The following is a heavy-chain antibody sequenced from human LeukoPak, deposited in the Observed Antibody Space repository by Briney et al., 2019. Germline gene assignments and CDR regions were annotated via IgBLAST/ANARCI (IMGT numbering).Heavy chain of an antibody. J-gene: IGHJ4*02. CDR3: ARISGRVRYFEPSYYFDY. Sequence: PSETLSLTCAVSGGSISSSNWWSWVRQPPGKGLEWIGEIYHSGSTNYNPSLKSRVTISVDKSKNQFSLKLSSVTAADTAVYYCARISGRVRYFEPSYYFDYWGQGTLVTVSS. D-gene: IGHD3-9*01. CDR2: IYHSGST. CDR1: GGSISSSNW. V-gene: IGHV4-4*02.